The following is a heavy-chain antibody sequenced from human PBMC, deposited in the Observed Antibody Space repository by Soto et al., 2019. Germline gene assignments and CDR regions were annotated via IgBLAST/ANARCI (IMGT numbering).Heavy chain of an antibody. CDR1: GGSISSYY. CDR2: ISYSGST. D-gene: IGHD3-9*01. J-gene: IGHJ4*02. CDR3: ARALTGYYNFDY. V-gene: IGHV4-59*08. Sequence: PSETLSLTCTVSGGSISSYYWSWIRQPPGKGLEWIGYISYSGSTNYDPSLKSRVTMSVDTSKNQFSLRLSSVTAADTAVYFCARALTGYYNFDYWGQGTLVTVSS.